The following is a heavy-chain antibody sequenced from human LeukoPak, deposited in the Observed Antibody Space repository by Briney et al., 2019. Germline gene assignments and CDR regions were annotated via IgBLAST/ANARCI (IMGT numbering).Heavy chain of an antibody. CDR1: GGSFSGYY. CDR3: ARGAAVAGANWYFDL. D-gene: IGHD6-19*01. CDR2: IYYSGST. J-gene: IGHJ2*01. Sequence: KSSETLSLTCAVYGGSFSGYYWSWIRQPPGKGLEWIGYIYYSGSTDYNPSLKSRVTISVDTPKYQFSLKLSSVTAADTAVYYCARGAAVAGANWYFDLWGRGTLVTVSS. V-gene: IGHV4-59*01.